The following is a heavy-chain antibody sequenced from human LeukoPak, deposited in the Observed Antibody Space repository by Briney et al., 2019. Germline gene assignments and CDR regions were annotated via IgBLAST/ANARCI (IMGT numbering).Heavy chain of an antibody. Sequence: GGSLRLSCAASGFALSTYSMNWVRQAPGKGLEWISSITSTGTYIYYADSVKGRLTISRDNAKNSLYLQMNSLRAEDTAVYFCARVAGGKFHLDYWGQGTQVTVSS. CDR2: ITSTGTYI. V-gene: IGHV3-21*01. CDR3: ARVAGGKFHLDY. J-gene: IGHJ4*02. D-gene: IGHD6-13*01. CDR1: GFALSTYS.